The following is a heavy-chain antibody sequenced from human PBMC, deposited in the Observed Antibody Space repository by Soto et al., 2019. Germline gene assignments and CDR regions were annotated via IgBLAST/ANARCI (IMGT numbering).Heavy chain of an antibody. CDR3: ARQIYDSDTGPNFQYYFDS. CDR2: IDPSDSQT. V-gene: IGHV5-10-1*01. CDR1: GYSFAGYW. D-gene: IGHD3-22*01. Sequence: ESLKISCKGSGYSFAGYWITWVRQKPGKGLEWMGRIDPSDSQTYYSPSFRGHVTISVTKSITTVFLQWSSLRASDTAMYYCARQIYDSDTGPNFQYYFDSWGQGTPVALSS. J-gene: IGHJ4*02.